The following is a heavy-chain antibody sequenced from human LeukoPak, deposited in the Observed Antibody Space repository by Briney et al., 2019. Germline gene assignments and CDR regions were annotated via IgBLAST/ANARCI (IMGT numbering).Heavy chain of an antibody. J-gene: IGHJ4*02. CDR1: VGSISSRSYY. V-gene: IGHV4-39*01. Sequence: SSETLSLTCTVSVGSISSRSYYWGWVRQPPGKGVEWTGSIYYSGSTYYVPSLKSRVTISVDTSKKQFSLKLSSVTAADTAIYYCARLLDGYNYVDYWGQGTLVTVSS. CDR3: ARLLDGYNYVDY. D-gene: IGHD5-24*01. CDR2: IYYSGST.